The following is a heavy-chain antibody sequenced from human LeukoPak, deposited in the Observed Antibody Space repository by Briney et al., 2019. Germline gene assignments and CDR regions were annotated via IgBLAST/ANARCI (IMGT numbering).Heavy chain of an antibody. CDR1: GFTFSSYS. Sequence: GGSLRLSCAASGFTFSSYSMNWVRQAPGKGLEWVSYISSSSSTIYYADSVKGRFTISRDNAKNSLYLQMNSLRAEDTAVYYCAKRREEGSSWYRFDYWGQGTLVSVSS. CDR2: ISSSSSTI. D-gene: IGHD6-13*01. J-gene: IGHJ4*02. CDR3: AKRREEGSSWYRFDY. V-gene: IGHV3-48*01.